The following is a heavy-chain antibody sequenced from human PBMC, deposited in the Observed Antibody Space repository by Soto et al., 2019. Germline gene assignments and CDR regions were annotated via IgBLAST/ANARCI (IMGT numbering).Heavy chain of an antibody. V-gene: IGHV1-18*01. J-gene: IGHJ6*02. CDR3: ATVDNYVTPTPQDV. CDR2: ISPYSGNT. D-gene: IGHD3-16*01. CDR1: GYIFVNYG. Sequence: QVQLVQSGDEVRKPGSSVKVSCKASGYIFVNYGIAWVRQAPGQGLEWMGWISPYSGNTHYASKVQGRLTMTTDTXARTAYMDLGSLTGEDTAVYYCATVDNYVTPTPQDVWGQGTTVTVSS.